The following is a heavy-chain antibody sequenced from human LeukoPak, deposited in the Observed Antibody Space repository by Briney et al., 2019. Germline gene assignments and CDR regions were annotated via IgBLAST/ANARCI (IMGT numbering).Heavy chain of an antibody. D-gene: IGHD2-2*01. Sequence: PGGSLRLSCAASGFTFSGSAMHWVRQASGKGLEWVGRIRSKANSYATAYAASVKGRFTISRDDSKNTAYLQMNSLKTEDTAVYYCTRLAGYCSSTSCEIDYWGQGTLVTVSS. J-gene: IGHJ4*02. CDR3: TRLAGYCSSTSCEIDY. V-gene: IGHV3-73*01. CDR1: GFTFSGSA. CDR2: IRSKANSYAT.